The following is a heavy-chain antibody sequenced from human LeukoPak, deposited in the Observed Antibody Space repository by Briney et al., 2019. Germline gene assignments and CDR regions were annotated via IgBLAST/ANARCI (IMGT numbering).Heavy chain of an antibody. Sequence: SETLSLTCTVSGGSVSSDSYYWSWIQQPPGKGLEWIGYIYHSGSTNYIPSLKGRITISVDTSKNQFFLKLSSVTAADTAVYYCARDGGMLRGLIDSWGQGTLVTVSS. CDR1: GGSVSSDSYY. CDR3: ARDGGMLRGLIDS. J-gene: IGHJ4*02. V-gene: IGHV4-61*01. CDR2: IYHSGST. D-gene: IGHD3-10*01.